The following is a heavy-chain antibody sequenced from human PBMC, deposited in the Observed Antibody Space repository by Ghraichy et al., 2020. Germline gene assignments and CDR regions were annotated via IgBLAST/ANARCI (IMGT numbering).Heavy chain of an antibody. V-gene: IGHV4-4*07. CDR2: IYTSGST. Sequence: SETLSLTCTVSGGSISSYYWSWIRQPAGKGLEWIGRIYTSGSTNYNPSLKSRVTMSVDTSKNQFSLKLSPGTAADPAVYYCARGPNDSSGYNYYYYGMDVWGQGTTVTVSS. CDR3: ARGPNDSSGYNYYYYGMDV. CDR1: GGSISSYY. J-gene: IGHJ6*02. D-gene: IGHD3-22*01.